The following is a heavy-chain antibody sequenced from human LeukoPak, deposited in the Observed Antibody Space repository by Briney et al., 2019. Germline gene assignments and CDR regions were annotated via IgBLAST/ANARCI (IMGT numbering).Heavy chain of an antibody. V-gene: IGHV4-4*09. J-gene: IGHJ5*02. CDR2: FYSSGTT. CDR3: ARLQMVRGARGWSDP. CDR1: GGSITSYY. D-gene: IGHD3-10*01. Sequence: SETLSLTCSVSGGSITSYYWNWVRQPPGKGLEWIGCFYSSGTTNYNPSLKSRVSISLDTSKNQLSLKLDSVTAADTAVYYCARLQMVRGARGWSDPWGQGTPVTVSS.